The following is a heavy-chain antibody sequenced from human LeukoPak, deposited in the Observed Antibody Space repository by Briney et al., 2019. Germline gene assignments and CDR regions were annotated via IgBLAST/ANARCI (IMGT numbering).Heavy chain of an antibody. J-gene: IGHJ4*02. V-gene: IGHV1-46*01. CDR1: GYTFTSYY. CDR2: INPSGGST. D-gene: IGHD3-3*01. CDR3: ARAGSDAIFGVASYYFDY. Sequence: ASVTVSCKASGYTFTSYYMHWVRQAPGQGLEWMGIINPSGGSTSYAQKFQGRVTMTRDMSTSTVYMELSSLRSEDTAVYYCARAGSDAIFGVASYYFDYWGQGTLVTVSS.